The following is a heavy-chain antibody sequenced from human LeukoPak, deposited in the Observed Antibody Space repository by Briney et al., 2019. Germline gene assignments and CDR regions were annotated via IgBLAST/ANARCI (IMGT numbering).Heavy chain of an antibody. D-gene: IGHD2-2*01. J-gene: IGHJ5*02. Sequence: PSETLSLTCTVSGGSISSSSYYWGWIRQPPGKGLEWIGRIYASGSTNYNPSLKSRVTISVDTSKNQFSLKLSSVTAADTAVYYCARGAGVPLIHNWFDPWGQGTLVTVSS. CDR2: IYASGST. CDR1: GGSISSSSYY. V-gene: IGHV4-39*07. CDR3: ARGAGVPLIHNWFDP.